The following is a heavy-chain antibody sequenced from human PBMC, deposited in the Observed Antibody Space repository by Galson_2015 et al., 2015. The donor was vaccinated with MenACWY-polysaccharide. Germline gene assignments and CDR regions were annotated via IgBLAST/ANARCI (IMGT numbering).Heavy chain of an antibody. J-gene: IGHJ4*02. CDR1: GFSLTTRPVG. D-gene: IGHD4/OR15-4a*01. CDR3: AHRRDYDADWNSGYFDY. V-gene: IGHV2-5*02. Sequence: PALVKPTQTLTLTCNFSGFSLTTRPVGVGWIRQPPRKVLEWLAFIYWDDDKRYSPSLASRLAIMKEASKNQVVLSMTNMDPVDTATYYCAHRRDYDADWNSGYFDYWGQGILVTVSS. CDR2: IYWDDDK.